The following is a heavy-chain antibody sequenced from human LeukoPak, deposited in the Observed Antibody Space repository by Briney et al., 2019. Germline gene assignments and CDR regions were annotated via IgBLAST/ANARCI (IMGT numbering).Heavy chain of an antibody. J-gene: IGHJ6*03. CDR3: ARDLRAAAGTHYYYYYYMDV. CDR2: IYYSGST. Sequence: SETLSLTCTVSGGSISSYYWSWIRQPPGKGLEWIGYIYYSGSTNYNPSLKSRVTISVDTSKNQFSLKLSSVTAADTAVYYCARDLRAAAGTHYYYYYYMDVWGKGTTVTVSS. CDR1: GGSISSYY. D-gene: IGHD6-13*01. V-gene: IGHV4-59*01.